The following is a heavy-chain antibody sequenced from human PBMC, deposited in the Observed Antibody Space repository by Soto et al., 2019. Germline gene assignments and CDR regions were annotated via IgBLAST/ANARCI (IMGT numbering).Heavy chain of an antibody. CDR3: ASVGGSPGYYYYAMDF. D-gene: IGHD3-10*01. V-gene: IGHV1-69*13. CDR1: GGTFSSYA. Sequence: ASVKVSCRASGGTFSSYAISWVRQAPGQGLEWMGGIIPIFGTANYAQKFQGRVTITADESTSTAYMELSILRSDDTAVYYCASVGGSPGYYYYAMDFWGQRTPVTVCS. CDR2: IIPIFGTA. J-gene: IGHJ6*02.